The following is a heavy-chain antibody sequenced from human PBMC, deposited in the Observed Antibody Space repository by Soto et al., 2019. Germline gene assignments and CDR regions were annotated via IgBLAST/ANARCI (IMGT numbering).Heavy chain of an antibody. J-gene: IGHJ5*02. CDR1: GYTFTSYG. V-gene: IGHV1-18*01. CDR3: ARDPTFIVPAATANWFDP. D-gene: IGHD2-2*01. Sequence: ASVKVSCKASGYTFTSYGISWVRQAPGQGLEWMGWISAYNGNTNYAQKLQGRVTMTTDTSTSTAYMELRSLRSDDTAVYYCARDPTFIVPAATANWFDPWGQGTLVTV. CDR2: ISAYNGNT.